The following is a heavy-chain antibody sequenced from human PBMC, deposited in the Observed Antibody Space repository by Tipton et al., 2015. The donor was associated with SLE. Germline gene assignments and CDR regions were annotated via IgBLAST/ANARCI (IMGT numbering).Heavy chain of an antibody. CDR2: INHSGST. Sequence: LRLSCAVYGGSFSGYYWSWIRQPPGKGLEWIGEINHSGSTNYNPSLKSRVTISVDTSKNQFSLNLSSVTAADTAVYYCARDTGYFDYWGQGTLVTVSS. J-gene: IGHJ4*02. V-gene: IGHV4-34*01. CDR1: GGSFSGYY. D-gene: IGHD5-18*01. CDR3: ARDTGYFDY.